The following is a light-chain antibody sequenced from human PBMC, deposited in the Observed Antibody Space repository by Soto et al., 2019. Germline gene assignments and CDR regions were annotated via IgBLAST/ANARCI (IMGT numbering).Light chain of an antibody. V-gene: IGKV1-17*01. CDR2: KAF. CDR3: LQHDTYPLS. CDR1: QGIRNH. Sequence: DIQMTQSPSSLSASVGDRVTITCRASQGIRNHLLGWYQQKPGKAPKCLIYKAFSLQRGVPSRFSGSGSGTEFTLTFSSLEPEDFATYYCLQHDTYPLSFGQGTKVEIK. J-gene: IGKJ1*01.